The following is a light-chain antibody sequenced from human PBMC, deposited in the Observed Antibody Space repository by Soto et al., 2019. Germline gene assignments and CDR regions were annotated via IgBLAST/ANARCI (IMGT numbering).Light chain of an antibody. J-gene: IGKJ2*01. CDR3: PQRNNWPT. CDR1: QSVNSY. CDR2: DAS. V-gene: IGKV3-11*01. Sequence: ETVLTQSPATLSLSPGESATLSCRASQSVNSYLAWYQQKPGQAPRLLIYDASNRATGIPARFSGSGSGTDFTLTISSLEPEDFAVYYCPQRNNWPTFGQGTKLEIK.